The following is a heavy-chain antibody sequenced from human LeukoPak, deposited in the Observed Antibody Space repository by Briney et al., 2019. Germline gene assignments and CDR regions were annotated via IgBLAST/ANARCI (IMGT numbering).Heavy chain of an antibody. V-gene: IGHV4-31*03. Sequence: PSETLSLTCTVSGDSISTSAYYWSWIRQRPGTGLEWIAYIHYIGNAYSNPSLESRVTMSVDTSSNQFSLNVASVTAADTAVYYCARVRDDYFFDCWGQGILVTVSS. CDR1: GDSISTSAYY. J-gene: IGHJ4*02. CDR3: ARVRDDYFFDC. D-gene: IGHD3-3*01. CDR2: IHYIGNA.